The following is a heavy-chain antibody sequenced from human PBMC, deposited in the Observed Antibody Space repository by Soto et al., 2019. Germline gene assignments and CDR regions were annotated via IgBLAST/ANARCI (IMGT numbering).Heavy chain of an antibody. D-gene: IGHD3-9*01. V-gene: IGHV3-15*01. J-gene: IGHJ4*02. Sequence: EVQLVESGGGLVKPGGSLRLSCAASGFTFSNAWMSWVRQAPGKGLEWVGRIKSKTDGGTTDYAAPMKGRFTISRDDSKNTLYLQMNSLKTEDTAVYYCTPTPDYDILTGYHFDYWGQGTLVTVSS. CDR2: IKSKTDGGTT. CDR3: TPTPDYDILTGYHFDY. CDR1: GFTFSNAW.